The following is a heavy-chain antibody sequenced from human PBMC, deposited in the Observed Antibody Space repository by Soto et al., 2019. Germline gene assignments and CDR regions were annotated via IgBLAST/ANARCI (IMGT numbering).Heavy chain of an antibody. V-gene: IGHV1-69*02. CDR3: ARAISEYSSSDDY. D-gene: IGHD6-6*01. J-gene: IGHJ4*02. CDR1: GGTFSSYT. CDR2: IIPILGIA. Sequence: ASVKVSCKASGGTFSSYTISWVRQAPGQGLEWMGRIIPILGIANYAQKFQGRVTLTADKSTSTAYMELSSLRSEDTAVYYCARAISEYSSSDDYWGQGTLVTVSS.